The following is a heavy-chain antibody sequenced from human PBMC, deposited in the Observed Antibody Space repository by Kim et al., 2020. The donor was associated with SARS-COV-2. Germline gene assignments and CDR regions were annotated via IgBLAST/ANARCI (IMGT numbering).Heavy chain of an antibody. V-gene: IGHV4-39*01. CDR3: AVSGYDFWSGYQPFDY. J-gene: IGHJ4*02. Sequence: SETLSLTCTVSGGSISSSSYYWGWIRQPPGKGLEWIGSIYYSGSTYYNPSLKSRVTISVDTSKNQFSLKLSSVTAADTAVYYCAVSGYDFWSGYQPFDYWGQGTLVTVSS. CDR1: GGSISSSSYY. D-gene: IGHD3-3*01. CDR2: IYYSGST.